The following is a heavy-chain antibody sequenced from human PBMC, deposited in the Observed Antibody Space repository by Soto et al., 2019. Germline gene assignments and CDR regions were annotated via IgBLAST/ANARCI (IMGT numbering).Heavy chain of an antibody. CDR1: GGTFSSYA. V-gene: IGHV1-69*01. Sequence: AASVKVSCKASGGTFSSYAISWVRQAPGQGLEWMGGIIPIFGTANYAQKFRGRVTITADESTSTAYMELSSLRSEDTAVYYCASGGGAVTSYYYYGMDVWGQGTTVTVSS. CDR2: IIPIFGTA. CDR3: ASGGGAVTSYYYYGMDV. J-gene: IGHJ6*02. D-gene: IGHD4-17*01.